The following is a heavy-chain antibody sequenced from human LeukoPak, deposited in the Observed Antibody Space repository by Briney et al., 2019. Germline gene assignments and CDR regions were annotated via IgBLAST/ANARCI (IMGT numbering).Heavy chain of an antibody. D-gene: IGHD5-24*01. V-gene: IGHV1-8*01. CDR1: GYTFTSYD. CDR2: MNPNSGNR. CDR3: ARAAPMATVKY. Sequence: GPSVKVSCKAPGYTFTSYDINWVRQATGQGLEWMGWMNPNSGNRGYAQKFQGRVTITRNTSISTAYMELSSLRSEDTAVYYCARAAPMATVKYWGQGTLVTVSS. J-gene: IGHJ4*02.